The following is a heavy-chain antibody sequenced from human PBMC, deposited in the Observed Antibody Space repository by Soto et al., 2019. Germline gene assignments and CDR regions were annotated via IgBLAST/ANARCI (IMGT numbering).Heavy chain of an antibody. CDR3: ARGLEQLPPNFDY. D-gene: IGHD6-6*01. V-gene: IGHV4-34*01. Sequence: SETLSLTCAVYGGSFSCYYWGWIRQPPGKGLEWIGEINHSGSTNYNPSLKSRVTISVDTSKNQFSLKLSSVTAADTAVYYCARGLEQLPPNFDYWGQGTLVTVSS. J-gene: IGHJ4*02. CDR1: GGSFSCYY. CDR2: INHSGST.